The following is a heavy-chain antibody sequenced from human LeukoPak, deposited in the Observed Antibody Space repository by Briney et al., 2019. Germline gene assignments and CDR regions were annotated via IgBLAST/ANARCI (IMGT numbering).Heavy chain of an antibody. CDR2: IYTSGST. J-gene: IGHJ4*02. V-gene: IGHV4-4*07. CDR3: ARDPYYYGSGVSGAGY. Sequence: SETLSLTCTVSGGSISNYYWNCIRQPAGKGLEWIGRIYTSGSTNYNPSLKSRVTMSVDTSKNQFSLKLTSVTAADTAVYYCARDPYYYGSGVSGAGYWGQGTLVTVSS. D-gene: IGHD3-10*01. CDR1: GGSISNYY.